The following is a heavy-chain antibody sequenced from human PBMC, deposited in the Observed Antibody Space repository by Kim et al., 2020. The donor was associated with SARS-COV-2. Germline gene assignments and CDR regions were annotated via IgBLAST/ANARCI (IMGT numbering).Heavy chain of an antibody. CDR3: ARHLDVSDPFYSFAY. J-gene: IGHJ4*02. CDR2: IYYTGTP. V-gene: IGHV4-59*08. CDR1: GSSIDSLF. Sequence: SETLSLSCSVSGSSIDSLFWGWVRQTPEKGLEWIAFIYYTGTPHYNPSPMSRVAISLDKSRNRFSLRLTSVTAADTATYFCARHLDVSDPFYSFAYLGQG. D-gene: IGHD3-3*01.